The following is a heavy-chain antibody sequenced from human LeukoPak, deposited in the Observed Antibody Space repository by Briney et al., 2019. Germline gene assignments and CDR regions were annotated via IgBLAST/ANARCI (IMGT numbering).Heavy chain of an antibody. CDR3: ARVSPNYGMDV. Sequence: PAASVKVSCKASGYSFTNYDINWVRQAPGQGLEWMGWISTYNSNANYVVQKLQGRVSMTTDTSTSTAYMELRSLRSDDTAVYYCARVSPNYGMDVWGQGTTVTVSS. CDR1: GYSFTNYD. V-gene: IGHV1-18*01. CDR2: ISTYNSNA. J-gene: IGHJ6*02.